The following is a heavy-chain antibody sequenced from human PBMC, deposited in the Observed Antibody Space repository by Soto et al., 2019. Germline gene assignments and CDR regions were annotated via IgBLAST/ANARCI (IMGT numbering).Heavy chain of an antibody. CDR3: ARASFVIPDAFDI. J-gene: IGHJ3*02. Sequence: ASVKVSCKASGYTFTSYYMHWVRQAPGQGLEWMGIINPSGGSTSYAQKFQGRVTMTRDTSTSTVYIELSSLRSEDTAVYYCARASFVIPDAFDIWGQGTMVTVSS. V-gene: IGHV1-46*01. CDR1: GYTFTSYY. CDR2: INPSGGST. D-gene: IGHD3-16*02.